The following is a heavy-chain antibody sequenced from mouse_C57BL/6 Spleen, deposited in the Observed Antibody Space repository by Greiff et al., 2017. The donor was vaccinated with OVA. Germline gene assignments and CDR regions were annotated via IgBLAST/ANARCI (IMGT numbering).Heavy chain of an antibody. D-gene: IGHD1-1*01. V-gene: IGHV5-9-1*02. Sequence: EVKLMESGEGLVKPGGSLKLSCAASGFTFSSYAMSWVRQTPEKRLEWVAYISSGGDYIYYADTVKGRFTISRDNARNTLYLQMSSLKSEDTAMYYCTRVYYGSSPFAYWGQGTLVTVSA. CDR1: GFTFSSYA. J-gene: IGHJ3*01. CDR2: ISSGGDYI. CDR3: TRVYYGSSPFAY.